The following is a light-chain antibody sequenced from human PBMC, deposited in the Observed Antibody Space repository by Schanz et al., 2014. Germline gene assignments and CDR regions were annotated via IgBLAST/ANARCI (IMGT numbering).Light chain of an antibody. CDR2: GNS. Sequence: QSVLTQPPSVSGALGQRVTISCAGSSANLGANYDVHWYQQFPGTAPKLLIFGNSARPSGVPDRFSASKSGTSASLAITGLQSEDEAEYYCQSYDSSLSGPNWVFGGGTKLTVL. CDR3: QSYDSSLSGPNWV. V-gene: IGLV1-40*01. CDR1: SANLGANYD. J-gene: IGLJ3*02.